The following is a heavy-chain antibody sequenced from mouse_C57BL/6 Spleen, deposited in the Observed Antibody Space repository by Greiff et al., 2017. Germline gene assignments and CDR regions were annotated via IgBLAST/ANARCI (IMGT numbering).Heavy chain of an antibody. CDR3: ARTGNYDAMDY. CDR2: IYPGDGDT. J-gene: IGHJ4*01. CDR1: GYAFSSYW. Sequence: QVQLQQSGAELVKPGASVKISCKASGYAFSSYWMNWVKQRPGKGLEWIGQIYPGDGDTNYNGKFKGKATLTADKSSSPAYMQLSSLTSEDSAVYFCARTGNYDAMDYWGQGTSGTVSS. V-gene: IGHV1-80*01. D-gene: IGHD2-1*01.